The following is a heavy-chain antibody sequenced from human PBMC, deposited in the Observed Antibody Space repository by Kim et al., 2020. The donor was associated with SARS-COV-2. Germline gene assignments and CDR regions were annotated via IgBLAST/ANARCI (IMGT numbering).Heavy chain of an antibody. D-gene: IGHD6-6*01. CDR3: ARDLLGRLVPYYFDY. CDR2: INPSGGST. Sequence: ASVKVSCKASGYTFTSYYMHWVRQAPGQGLEWMGIINPSGGSTSYAQKFQGRVTMTRDTSTSIVYMDVSSLRSEDTAVYYCARDLLGRLVPYYFDYWGQGTLVTVSS. J-gene: IGHJ4*02. CDR1: GYTFTSYY. V-gene: IGHV1-46*01.